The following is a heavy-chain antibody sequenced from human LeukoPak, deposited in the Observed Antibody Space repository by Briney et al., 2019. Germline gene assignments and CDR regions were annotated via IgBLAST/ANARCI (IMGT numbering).Heavy chain of an antibody. J-gene: IGHJ6*02. V-gene: IGHV3-21*04. CDR1: GFTFSTYS. Sequence: SGGSLRLSCAASGFTFSTYSMNWVRQAPGKGLEWVSFISSSSSSIYYADSVMGRFTISRDNAKNSLYLQMNSLRAEDTAVYYCARRGVLWFGELFYYGMDVWGQGTTVTVSS. CDR3: ARRGVLWFGELFYYGMDV. CDR2: ISSSSSSI. D-gene: IGHD3-10*01.